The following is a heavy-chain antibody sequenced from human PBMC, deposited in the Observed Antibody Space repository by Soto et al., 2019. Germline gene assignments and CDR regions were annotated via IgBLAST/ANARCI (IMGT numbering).Heavy chain of an antibody. CDR2: IRSKANSYAT. D-gene: IGHD3-3*01. V-gene: IGHV3-73*01. Sequence: PGGSLRLSCAASGFDASVNFMTWVRQAPGKGLEWVSAIRSKANSYATAYAASVKGRFTISRDDSKNTAYLQMNSLKTEDTAVYYCTRLLDYDFWMGPNGMDVWGQGTTVTVSS. CDR1: GFDASVNF. J-gene: IGHJ6*02. CDR3: TRLLDYDFWMGPNGMDV.